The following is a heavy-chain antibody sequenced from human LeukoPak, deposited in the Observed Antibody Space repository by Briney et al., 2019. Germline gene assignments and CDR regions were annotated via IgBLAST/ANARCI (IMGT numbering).Heavy chain of an antibody. CDR2: ISSSGATT. CDR3: ARGGPDYYDISGYSDF. CDR1: GFTFSTYE. V-gene: IGHV3-48*03. Sequence: PGGSLRLSCAASGFTFSTYEMNWVRQAPGKGLEWVSYISSSGATTYYADSVKGRFSISRDNAKKSVSLQMDSLRSEDTAVYYCARGGPDYYDISGYSDFWGQGTLVTVSS. D-gene: IGHD3-22*01. J-gene: IGHJ4*02.